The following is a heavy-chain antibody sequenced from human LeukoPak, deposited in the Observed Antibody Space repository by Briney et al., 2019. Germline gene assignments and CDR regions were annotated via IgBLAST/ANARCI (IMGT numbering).Heavy chain of an antibody. D-gene: IGHD2-2*01. CDR2: INAGNGNT. Sequence: ASVKVSCKASGYTFTSYAMHWVRQAPGQRLEWMGWINAGNGNTKYSQEFQGRVTITRDTSASAVYMELSSLRSEDTAVYYCARGTRTSHPWGQGTLVTVSS. V-gene: IGHV1-3*01. CDR1: GYTFTSYA. CDR3: ARGTRTSHP. J-gene: IGHJ5*02.